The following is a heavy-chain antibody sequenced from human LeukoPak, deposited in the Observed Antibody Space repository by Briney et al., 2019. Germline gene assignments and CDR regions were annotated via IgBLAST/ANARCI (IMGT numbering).Heavy chain of an antibody. CDR1: GFTSSNAW. V-gene: IGHV3-30*12. Sequence: GGSLRLSCAASGFTSSNAWMSWVRQAPGKGLEWVAFISDNGRRTYYLESVEGLFTISRDDSKNTLYLQMNSLRVEDTAVYYCARDRIGKYSIDYWGQGTLVTVSS. CDR3: ARDRIGKYSIDY. CDR2: ISDNGRRT. J-gene: IGHJ4*02. D-gene: IGHD2-15*01.